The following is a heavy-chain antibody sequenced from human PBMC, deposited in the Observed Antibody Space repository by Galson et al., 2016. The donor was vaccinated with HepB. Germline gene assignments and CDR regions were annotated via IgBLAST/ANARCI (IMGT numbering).Heavy chain of an antibody. CDR1: GFTFSYYS. Sequence: SLRLSCAASGFTFSYYSMNWVRQAPGKGLEWVSCISSSSTYIDYADSVKGRFTISRDNAKNSLYLQMNSLRAEDTAVYYCARDGLAYCGGDCRNPFDYWGQGTLVTVSS. D-gene: IGHD2-21*02. CDR2: ISSSSTYI. J-gene: IGHJ4*02. V-gene: IGHV3-21*01. CDR3: ARDGLAYCGGDCRNPFDY.